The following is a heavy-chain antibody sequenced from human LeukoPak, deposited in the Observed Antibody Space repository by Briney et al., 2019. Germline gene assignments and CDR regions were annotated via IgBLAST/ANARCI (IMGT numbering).Heavy chain of an antibody. Sequence: SETLSLTCTVSGGSISSTSYYWGWIRQPPGKGLEWIGSIYYTSSTYYTPSLKSRVTISVDTSKNQFSLKLSSVTAADTAVYYCARQTPDYGDDYWGQGTLVTVSS. CDR2: IYYTSST. D-gene: IGHD4-17*01. CDR1: GGSISSTSYY. J-gene: IGHJ4*02. V-gene: IGHV4-39*01. CDR3: ARQTPDYGDDY.